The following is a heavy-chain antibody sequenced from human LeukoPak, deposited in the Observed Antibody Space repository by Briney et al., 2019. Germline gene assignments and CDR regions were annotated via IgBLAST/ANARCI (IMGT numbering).Heavy chain of an antibody. Sequence: GGSLRLSCAASGFTFSSYSMNWVRQAPGQGLEWVSYISSSSSTIYYADSVKGRFTISRDNAKNSLYLQMNSLRAEDTAVYYCESHPSYDYDSSGDYWGQGTLVTVSS. J-gene: IGHJ4*02. CDR3: ESHPSYDYDSSGDY. CDR2: ISSSSSTI. D-gene: IGHD3-22*01. CDR1: GFTFSSYS. V-gene: IGHV3-48*01.